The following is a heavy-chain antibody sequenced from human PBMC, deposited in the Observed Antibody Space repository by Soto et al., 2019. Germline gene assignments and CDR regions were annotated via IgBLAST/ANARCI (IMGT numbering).Heavy chain of an antibody. CDR3: AKGWAKSSYGMDV. CDR2: ISASGGST. V-gene: IGHV3-23*01. J-gene: IGHJ6*02. CDR1: GFTFSNYA. Sequence: PGGSLRLSCAASGFTFSNYAMSWVRQAPGKGLEWVSSISASGGSTYYAESVKGRCTISRDNSKNTLYLQMNSLRVEDTAIYYCAKGWAKSSYGMDVWGQGT.